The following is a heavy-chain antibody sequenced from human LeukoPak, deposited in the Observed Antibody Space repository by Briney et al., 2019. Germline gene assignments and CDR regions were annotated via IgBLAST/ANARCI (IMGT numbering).Heavy chain of an antibody. Sequence: ASVKVSCKASGYTFTGYYMHWVRQAPGQGLEGMGWINPNSGGTNYAQKFQGRVTMTRDTSISTAYMELSRLRSDDTAVYYCARAGRYCSSTSCYDPYYFDYWGQGTLVTVSS. CDR3: ARAGRYCSSTSCYDPYYFDY. CDR2: INPNSGGT. CDR1: GYTFTGYY. D-gene: IGHD2-2*01. J-gene: IGHJ4*02. V-gene: IGHV1-2*02.